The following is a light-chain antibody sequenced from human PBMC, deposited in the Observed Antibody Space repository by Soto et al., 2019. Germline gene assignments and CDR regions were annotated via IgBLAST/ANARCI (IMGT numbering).Light chain of an antibody. V-gene: IGLV2-18*02. J-gene: IGLJ1*01. Sequence: QSVLTQPPSVSGSPGQSVTISCTGTSSDVGSYNRVSWYQQPPGTAPKLMIYDVSNRPSAVPDRFSGSKSGNTASLTISGXXXXXEADYYCSSFTSSSTYVFGTGTKLTVL. CDR1: SSDVGSYNR. CDR3: SSFTSSSTYV. CDR2: DVS.